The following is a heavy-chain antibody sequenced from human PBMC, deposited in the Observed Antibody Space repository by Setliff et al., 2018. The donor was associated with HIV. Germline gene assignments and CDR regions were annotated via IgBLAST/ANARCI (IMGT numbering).Heavy chain of an antibody. CDR1: GPSVSNTDYY. CDR3: ARPSFGIGGGSIFDS. J-gene: IGHJ4*02. D-gene: IGHD1-26*01. CDR2: IHHSGST. V-gene: IGHV4-39*01. Sequence: LSLTCTVSGPSVSNTDYYWGWIRLPPGQGLEWIASIHHSGSTWYNPSLKSRVTISADMSKNQFSLKLFSVAAADTAVYYCARPSFGIGGGSIFDSWGQGTVVTVS.